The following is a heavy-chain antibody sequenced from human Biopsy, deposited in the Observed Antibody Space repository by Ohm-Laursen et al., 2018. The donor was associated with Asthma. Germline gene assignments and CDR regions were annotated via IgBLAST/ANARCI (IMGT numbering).Heavy chain of an antibody. J-gene: IGHJ5*02. CDR3: ARTTYGHDGFDP. Sequence: SDTLSLTCTVSGGSISRDYWSWIRQPPGKGLEWIGYIYYSGSTYYNPSLKSRVSISLDTSKNQFSLSLTSVTAADTAVYYCARTTYGHDGFDPWGQGTLVTVSS. D-gene: IGHD4-17*01. CDR2: IYYSGST. V-gene: IGHV4-59*07. CDR1: GGSISRDY.